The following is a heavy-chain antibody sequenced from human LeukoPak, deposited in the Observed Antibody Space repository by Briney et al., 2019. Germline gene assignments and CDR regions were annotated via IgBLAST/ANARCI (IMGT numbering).Heavy chain of an antibody. CDR1: GFTFSSYW. Sequence: GGSLRLSCAASGFTFSSYWVSWVRQAPGKGLEWVANIKQDGSEKYYVDSVKGRFTISRDNAKNSLYLQMNSLRAEDTAVYYCATYIAAAGPQPYYYYYMDVWGKGTTVTVSS. CDR2: IKQDGSEK. CDR3: ATYIAAAGPQPYYYYYMDV. J-gene: IGHJ6*03. V-gene: IGHV3-7*01. D-gene: IGHD6-13*01.